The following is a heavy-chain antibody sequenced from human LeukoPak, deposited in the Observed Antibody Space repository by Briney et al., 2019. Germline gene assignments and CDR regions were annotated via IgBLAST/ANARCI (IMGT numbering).Heavy chain of an antibody. V-gene: IGHV3-30*18. CDR3: AKPRGTYYYDSSGYFDY. J-gene: IGHJ4*02. Sequence: SGGSLRLSCAASGFTFSSYGTHWVRQAPGKGLEWVAVISYDGSNKYYADSVKGRFTISRDNSKNTLYLQMNSLRAEDTAVYYCAKPRGTYYYDSSGYFDYWGQGTLVTVSS. D-gene: IGHD3-22*01. CDR2: ISYDGSNK. CDR1: GFTFSSYG.